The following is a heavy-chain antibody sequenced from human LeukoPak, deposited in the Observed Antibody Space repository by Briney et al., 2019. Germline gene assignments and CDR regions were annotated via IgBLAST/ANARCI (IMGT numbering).Heavy chain of an antibody. D-gene: IGHD3-22*01. CDR3: AREDYDSSGYYYYFDY. J-gene: IGHJ4*02. V-gene: IGHV1-46*01. CDR2: INPSGGST. Sequence: GGSLRLSCAASGFTFTSYYMHWVRQAPGQGLEWMGIINPSGGSTSYAQKFQGRVTMTRDTSTSTVYMELSSLRSEDTAVYYCAREDYDSSGYYYYFDYWGQGTLVTVSS. CDR1: GFTFTSYY.